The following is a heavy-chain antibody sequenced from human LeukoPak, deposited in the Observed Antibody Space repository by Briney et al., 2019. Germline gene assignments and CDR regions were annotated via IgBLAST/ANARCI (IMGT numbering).Heavy chain of an antibody. Sequence: PSETLSLTCSVSDGSIRAYYWSWIRQSPGQGLEWTGNIYYRGDINYNPSLKSRVIISIDTSKNQFSLKVTSLTAADTAVYYCATNKDWAEADWGQGTLVIVSS. CDR3: ATNKDWAEAD. J-gene: IGHJ4*02. D-gene: IGHD3/OR15-3a*01. CDR2: IYYRGDI. V-gene: IGHV4-59*03. CDR1: DGSIRAYY.